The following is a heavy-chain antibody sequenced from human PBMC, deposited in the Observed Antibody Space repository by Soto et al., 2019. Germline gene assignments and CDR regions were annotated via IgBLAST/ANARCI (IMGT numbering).Heavy chain of an antibody. D-gene: IGHD1-20*01. CDR1: GDAISKYY. V-gene: IGHV4-59*03. J-gene: IGHJ4*02. Sequence: KPSETRSLTCSVSGDAISKYYWSWIRQTPGRGLEWIGCVHESGSTDYNPSLRGRVIISLHTSKSQFSLSLRSATAADTATYYCARGTRALITSFFAYWGQGIPDTVSS. CDR3: ARGTRALITSFFAY. CDR2: VHESGST.